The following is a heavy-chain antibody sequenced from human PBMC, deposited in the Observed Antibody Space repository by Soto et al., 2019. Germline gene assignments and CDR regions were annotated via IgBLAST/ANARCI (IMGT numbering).Heavy chain of an antibody. CDR1: GYTFTSYD. CDR3: ARCLRPLWFGEVVPQ. V-gene: IGHV1-8*01. J-gene: IGHJ4*02. D-gene: IGHD3-10*01. CDR2: MNHNSGNT. Sequence: QVQLLQSGAEVTKPGASVKVSCKASGYTFTSYDINWVRQATGQGLEWMGWMNHNSGNTGYAQKCQGRVTMTRNTSISTAYMELSRLSSEDTAVYYCARCLRPLWFGEVVPQWGQGTLVTVSS.